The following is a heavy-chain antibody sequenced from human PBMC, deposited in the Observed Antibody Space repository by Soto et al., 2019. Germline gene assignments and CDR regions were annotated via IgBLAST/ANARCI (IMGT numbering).Heavy chain of an antibody. CDR1: GGSISSGGYY. CDR3: ARESHIVVVPAATPDDAFDI. Sequence: QVQLQESGPGLVKPSQTLSLTCTVSGGSISSGGYYWSWIRQHPGKGLGWIGYIYYSGGTYYNPSLKSRGTISVDASKNQFSLKLSSVTAADTAVYYCARESHIVVVPAATPDDAFDIWCQGTMVTVSS. CDR2: IYYSGGT. D-gene: IGHD2-2*01. J-gene: IGHJ3*02. V-gene: IGHV4-31*03.